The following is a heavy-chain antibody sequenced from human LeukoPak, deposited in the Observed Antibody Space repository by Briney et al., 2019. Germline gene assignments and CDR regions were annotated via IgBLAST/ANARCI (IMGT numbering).Heavy chain of an antibody. CDR2: IYYSGST. Sequence: PSETLSLTCTVSGVSIRSHYWSWIRQPPGKGLEWIGYIYYSGSTNYNPSLKSRVTISVDTSKNQFSLNLSSVTAADTAVYYCARDGEGDEGWDYWGQGTLVTVFS. D-gene: IGHD7-27*01. V-gene: IGHV4-59*11. CDR3: ARDGEGDEGWDY. CDR1: GVSIRSHY. J-gene: IGHJ4*02.